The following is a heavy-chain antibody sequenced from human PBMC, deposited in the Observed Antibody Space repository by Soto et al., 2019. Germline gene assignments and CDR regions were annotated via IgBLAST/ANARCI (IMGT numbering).Heavy chain of an antibody. Sequence: SLTCTVSGGSISSYYVSWIRQSAGKGLEWIGRIYTSGSTNYNPSLKSRVTMSVDTSKNQFSLKLSSVTAADTAVYYCARDPAHNWNYDGWFDPWGQGTLVTVSS. CDR1: GGSISSYY. CDR2: IYTSGST. V-gene: IGHV4-4*07. J-gene: IGHJ5*02. D-gene: IGHD1-7*01. CDR3: ARDPAHNWNYDGWFDP.